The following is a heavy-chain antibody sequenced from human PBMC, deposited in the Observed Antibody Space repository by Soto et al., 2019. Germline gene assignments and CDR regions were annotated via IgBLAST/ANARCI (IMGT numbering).Heavy chain of an antibody. CDR1: GFTFSSYA. Sequence: EVQLLESGGGLVQPGGSLRLSCAASGFTFSSYAMNWVRQAPGKGLEWVSVISGSGGSTYYADSVKGRFTISRDNSKNTLYLQMNSLRAEDTAGYYCARRGPGTYFDDWGQGTLVTVSS. V-gene: IGHV3-23*01. CDR2: ISGSGGST. J-gene: IGHJ4*02. CDR3: ARRGPGTYFDD. D-gene: IGHD6-13*01.